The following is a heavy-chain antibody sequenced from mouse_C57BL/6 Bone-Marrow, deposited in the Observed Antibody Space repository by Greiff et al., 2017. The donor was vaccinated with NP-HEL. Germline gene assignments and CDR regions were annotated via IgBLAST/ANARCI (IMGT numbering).Heavy chain of an antibody. D-gene: IGHD2-4*01. V-gene: IGHV1-55*01. CDR3: ARSFDYDEGVDY. Sequence: VQLQQSGAELVKPGASVKMSCKASGYTFTSYWITWVKQRPGQGLEWIGDIYPGSGSTNYNEKFKSKATLTVDTSSSTAYMQLSSLTSEDSAVYYCARSFDYDEGVDYWGQGTTLTVSS. CDR1: GYTFTSYW. CDR2: IYPGSGST. J-gene: IGHJ2*01.